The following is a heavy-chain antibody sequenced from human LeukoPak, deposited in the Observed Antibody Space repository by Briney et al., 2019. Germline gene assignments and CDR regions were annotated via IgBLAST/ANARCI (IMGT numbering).Heavy chain of an antibody. CDR1: GGTFSSYA. CDR3: ASTVVVTAWEEYYFDY. V-gene: IGHV1-69*05. D-gene: IGHD2-21*02. CDR2: IIPIFGTA. Sequence: SVKVSCKASGGTFSSYAISWVRQAPGQGLEWMGGIIPIFGTANYAQKFQGRVTITTDESTSTAYMELSSLRSDDTAVYYCASTVVVTAWEEYYFDYWGQGTLVTVSS. J-gene: IGHJ4*02.